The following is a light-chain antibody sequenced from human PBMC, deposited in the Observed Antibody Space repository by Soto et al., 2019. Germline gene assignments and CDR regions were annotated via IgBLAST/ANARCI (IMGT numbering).Light chain of an antibody. CDR2: AAS. J-gene: IGKJ4*01. V-gene: IGKV3-15*01. CDR3: QQYNHWPLS. Sequence: EIVMTQSPATLSVSPGERATLSCKASQSVSSSYLAWYQHKPGQAPRLLIYAASTRATGVPARFSGSGSETEFTLTITTLQSEDFAVYYCQQYNHWPLSFGVGTKVDIK. CDR1: QSVSSSY.